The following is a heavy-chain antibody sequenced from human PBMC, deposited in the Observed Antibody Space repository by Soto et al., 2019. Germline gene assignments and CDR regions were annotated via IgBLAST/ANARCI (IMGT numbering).Heavy chain of an antibody. Sequence: EVQLVESGGGLVQPGGSLRLSCAASGFTFSSYEMNWVRQAPGKGLEWGSYISSSGSTIYYADSVKGRFTISRDNAKNSLYLQMNSLRAEDTAVYYCARVGSSSWYRDFDYWGQGTLVTVSS. D-gene: IGHD6-13*01. V-gene: IGHV3-48*03. CDR1: GFTFSSYE. J-gene: IGHJ4*02. CDR2: ISSSGSTI. CDR3: ARVGSSSWYRDFDY.